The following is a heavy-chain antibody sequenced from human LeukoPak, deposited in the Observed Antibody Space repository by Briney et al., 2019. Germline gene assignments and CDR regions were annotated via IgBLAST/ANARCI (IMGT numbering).Heavy chain of an antibody. D-gene: IGHD3-9*01. CDR1: GFTFDEYN. CDR2: ITGDHIST. Sequence: GGSLRLSCVAFGFTFDEYNMHWVRQVPGKGLEWVALITGDHISTYYADSVRGRFTVSRDNSENSLYLQVNSLRIEDSALYYCAREPSDGQKSFDWIFAFDSWGQGTLITVSS. J-gene: IGHJ4*02. V-gene: IGHV3-43*02. CDR3: AREPSDGQKSFDWIFAFDS.